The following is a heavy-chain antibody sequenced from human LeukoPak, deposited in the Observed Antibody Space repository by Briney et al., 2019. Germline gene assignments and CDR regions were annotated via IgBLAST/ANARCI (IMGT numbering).Heavy chain of an antibody. V-gene: IGHV4-39*01. J-gene: IGHJ4*02. CDR1: GGSISSSRDY. D-gene: IGHD6-19*01. Sequence: PSETLSLTCTVSGGSISSSRDYWGWIRQPPGKGLEWIGSIYYSGSTYYNPSLKSRVTISVDTSKNQFSLKLSSVTAADTAVYYCARHVAIAVAGPIDYWGQGTLVTVSS. CDR2: IYYSGST. CDR3: ARHVAIAVAGPIDY.